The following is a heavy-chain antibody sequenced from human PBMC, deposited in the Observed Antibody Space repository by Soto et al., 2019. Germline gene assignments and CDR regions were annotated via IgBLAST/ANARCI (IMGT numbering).Heavy chain of an antibody. CDR1: GGTFSSYA. V-gene: IGHV1-69*13. Sequence: ASVKVSGKASGGTFSSYAISWVRQAPGQGLEWMGGIIPICGTANYAQKFQGRVTITADESTSTAYMELSRLRSHDTAVYYCARECITIFGLVIPTRGWFDPWGQGTLVTVSS. CDR2: IIPICGTA. D-gene: IGHD3-3*01. CDR3: ARECITIFGLVIPTRGWFDP. J-gene: IGHJ5*02.